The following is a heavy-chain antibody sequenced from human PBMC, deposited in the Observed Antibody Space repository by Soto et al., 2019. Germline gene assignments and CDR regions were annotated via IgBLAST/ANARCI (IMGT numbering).Heavy chain of an antibody. V-gene: IGHV1-24*01. J-gene: IGHJ4*02. CDR1: GYTLTELS. D-gene: IGHD3-22*01. CDR3: ARDLPYYDSSGYDGPHRDYFDY. Sequence: ASVKVSCKVSGYTLTELSMHWVRQAPGKGLEWMGGFDPEDGETIYAQKFQGRVTMTEDTSTDTAYMELSSLRSDDTAVYYCARDLPYYDSSGYDGPHRDYFDYWGQGTLVTVSS. CDR2: FDPEDGET.